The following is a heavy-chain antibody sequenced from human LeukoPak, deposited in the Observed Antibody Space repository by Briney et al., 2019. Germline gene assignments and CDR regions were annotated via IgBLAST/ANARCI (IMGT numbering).Heavy chain of an antibody. Sequence: SETLSLTCTVSGDSISSYYWGWIRQPPGKGLEWFGSIYYSGSTYYNPSLKSRVTISVDTSKNQFSLKLSSVTAADTAVYYCARARVRRDSSSWYDESWGQGTLVTVSS. J-gene: IGHJ5*02. CDR1: GDSISSYY. CDR2: IYYSGST. V-gene: IGHV4-39*07. D-gene: IGHD6-13*01. CDR3: ARARVRRDSSSWYDES.